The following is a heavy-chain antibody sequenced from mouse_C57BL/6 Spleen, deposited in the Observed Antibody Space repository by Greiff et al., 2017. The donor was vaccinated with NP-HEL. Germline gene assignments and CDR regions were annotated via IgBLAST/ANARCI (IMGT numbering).Heavy chain of an antibody. CDR3: ARGGYDDY. V-gene: IGHV1-69*01. CDR2: IDPSDSYT. Sequence: QVQLKQPGAELVMPGASVKLSCKASGYTFTSYWMHWVKQRPGQGLEWIGEIDPSDSYTNYNQKFKGKSTLTVDKSSSTAYMQLSSLTSEDSAVYYCARGGYDDYWGQGTSVTVSS. D-gene: IGHD2-2*01. CDR1: GYTFTSYW. J-gene: IGHJ4*01.